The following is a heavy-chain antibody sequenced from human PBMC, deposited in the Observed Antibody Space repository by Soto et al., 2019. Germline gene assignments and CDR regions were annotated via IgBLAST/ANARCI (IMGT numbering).Heavy chain of an antibody. D-gene: IGHD4-4*01. Sequence: KPGGSLRLSCAASGFTFSSYSMNWVRQAPGKGLEWVSSISSSSSYIYYADSVKGRFTISRDNAKNSLYLQMNSLRAEDTAVYYCARGAWDYSNYGRYYYGMDVWGQGTTVTVSS. CDR3: ARGAWDYSNYGRYYYGMDV. CDR1: GFTFSSYS. CDR2: ISSSSSYI. V-gene: IGHV3-21*01. J-gene: IGHJ6*02.